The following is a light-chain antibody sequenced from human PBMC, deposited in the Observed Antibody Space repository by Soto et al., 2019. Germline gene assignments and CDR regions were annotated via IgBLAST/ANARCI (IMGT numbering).Light chain of an antibody. Sequence: QAVVTQEPSLTVSPGETVTLTCGSSTGAVTNGHYPYWFQQKPGQAPRTLIYDTTNRHSWTPARFSGSLLEGKAALTLSGAQPEDEAEYYCLLSYNGPYVFGTGTKVTVL. CDR1: TGAVTNGHY. J-gene: IGLJ1*01. V-gene: IGLV7-46*01. CDR3: LLSYNGPYV. CDR2: DTT.